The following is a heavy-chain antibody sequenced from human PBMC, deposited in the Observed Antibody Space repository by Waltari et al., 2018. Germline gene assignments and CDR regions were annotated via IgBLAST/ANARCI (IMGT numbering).Heavy chain of an antibody. CDR1: GGYISTSDYY. CDR3: ARKCEGSYGGSFTMWFDI. Sequence: QLQLQESGPGLVNPSETLSLTCVVSGGYISTSDYYWGWIRQPPGKGLEWIASVSFGGSTYYNPSRTSRATIFADTSKNQFSLKLSSVTAADTAAYFCARKCEGSYGGSFTMWFDIWGQGTLVTVSS. V-gene: IGHV4-39*01. J-gene: IGHJ5*02. CDR2: VSFGGST. D-gene: IGHD3-10*01.